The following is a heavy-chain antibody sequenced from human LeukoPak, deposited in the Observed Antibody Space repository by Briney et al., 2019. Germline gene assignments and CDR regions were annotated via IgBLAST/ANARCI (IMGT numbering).Heavy chain of an antibody. CDR3: AREGASWFDP. V-gene: IGHV3-30*04. J-gene: IGHJ5*02. D-gene: IGHD4/OR15-4a*01. CDR2: ISYDGGNK. CDR1: GFTFSSYA. Sequence: GGSLRLSCAASGFTFSSYAMQWGRRASAEGLLWVAVISYDGGNKHYADSVKGRFTISGDNSKNTLYLRMNSLRAEDTAVYYCAREGASWFDPWGQGTLVTVSS.